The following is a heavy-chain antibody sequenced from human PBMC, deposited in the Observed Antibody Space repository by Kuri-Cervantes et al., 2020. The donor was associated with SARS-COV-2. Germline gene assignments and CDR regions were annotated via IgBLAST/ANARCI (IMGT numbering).Heavy chain of an antibody. CDR2: IYHSGST. Sequence: SETLSLTCSVSGDSISSGGYYWNWIRQHPGKDLEWIGYIYHSGSTYYSPSLKSRVSMSVDTSKNQFSLKLRSVTAADTAVYYCGRVDIVTKTFDYWGQGTLVTVSS. V-gene: IGHV4-31*03. D-gene: IGHD5-12*01. J-gene: IGHJ4*02. CDR1: GDSISSGGYY. CDR3: GRVDIVTKTFDY.